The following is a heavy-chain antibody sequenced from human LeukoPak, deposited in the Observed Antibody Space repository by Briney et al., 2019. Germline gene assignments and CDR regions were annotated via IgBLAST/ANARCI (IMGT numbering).Heavy chain of an antibody. CDR2: ISSSGVTA. CDR1: GFTFSDYP. V-gene: IGHV3-64D*09. Sequence: GGSLRLSRSASGFTFSDYPMEWVRQAPGQGLEWLSAISSSGVTAYYGDSVEGRFTISRDNSKNTLYLQLSSLRAEDTAVYYCVRAGSGWYDYWGQGTLVTVSS. D-gene: IGHD6-19*01. CDR3: VRAGSGWYDY. J-gene: IGHJ4*02.